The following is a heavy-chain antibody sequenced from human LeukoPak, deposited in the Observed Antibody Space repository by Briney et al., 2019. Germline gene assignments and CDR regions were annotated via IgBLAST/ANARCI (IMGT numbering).Heavy chain of an antibody. V-gene: IGHV3-21*01. CDR2: ISGSINYI. D-gene: IGHD1-26*01. CDR3: ARGEERWDLLSPYFFDY. CDR1: GFTFNSYS. Sequence: GGSLRLSCAASGFTFNSYSMNWVRQAPGKGLEWGSSISGSINYISYADSVKVRLTTSRDNAKNSLFLQMNSLRADDTAVYYCARGEERWDLLSPYFFDYWGQGTLVTVSS. J-gene: IGHJ4*02.